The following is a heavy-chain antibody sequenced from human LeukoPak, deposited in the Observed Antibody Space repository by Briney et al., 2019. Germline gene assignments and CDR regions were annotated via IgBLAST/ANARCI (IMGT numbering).Heavy chain of an antibody. Sequence: GASVNVSFTASGYTFISYGIVWVRQAPGQGLEWMGWISTYNGDTNYAQKLQGRVTMTTDTSTSTDYLELRSLRSDDTAVYYCARDVPYSTTWSGDAFDIWGQGTMVTVSS. D-gene: IGHD6-13*01. V-gene: IGHV1-18*01. J-gene: IGHJ3*02. CDR3: ARDVPYSTTWSGDAFDI. CDR2: ISTYNGDT. CDR1: GYTFISYG.